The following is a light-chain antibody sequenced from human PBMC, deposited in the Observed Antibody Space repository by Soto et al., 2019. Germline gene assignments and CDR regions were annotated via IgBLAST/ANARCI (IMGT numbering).Light chain of an antibody. Sequence: DIQMTQSPATLSASVGDRVTITCLAGQSIGNALNWYQQTPGRAPKLLIYAASSLQSGVPSRYSGSGSGTDFTLTISSLQPDDLAAYYCHQRVTTVRTLGQGPKLDIK. CDR3: HQRVTTVRT. CDR1: QSIGNA. J-gene: IGKJ2*01. V-gene: IGKV1-39*01. CDR2: AAS.